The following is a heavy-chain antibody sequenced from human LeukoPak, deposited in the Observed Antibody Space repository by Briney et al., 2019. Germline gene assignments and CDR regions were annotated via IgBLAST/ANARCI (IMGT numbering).Heavy chain of an antibody. CDR2: ILPIFNST. D-gene: IGHD4-17*01. V-gene: IGHV1-69*13. CDR1: GGTFSSYG. J-gene: IGHJ4*01. CDR3: ARVKGASDNYGDDC. Sequence: FSVTVSCKASGGTFSSYGISWVRLAPGQGLEWMGTILPIFNSTNYAQKFQARVTVTADESTGTVYMEVNSLRSDDTAVYYCARVKGASDNYGDDCWGQGRLVSVSS.